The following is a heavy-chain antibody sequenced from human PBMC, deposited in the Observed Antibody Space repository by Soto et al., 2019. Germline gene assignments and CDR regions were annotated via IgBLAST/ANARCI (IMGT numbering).Heavy chain of an antibody. Sequence: SGGSLRLSCVASGFTFSDYGIHWARQAPDKGLEWVAVVWFDGSIQYYGDSVKGRFTISRDNSNNTVDLQMNNLRAEDTAVYYCARVDFGGNSYYFDYWGQGTPVTVS. J-gene: IGHJ4*02. CDR1: GFTFSDYG. D-gene: IGHD1-7*01. V-gene: IGHV3-33*01. CDR3: ARVDFGGNSYYFDY. CDR2: VWFDGSIQ.